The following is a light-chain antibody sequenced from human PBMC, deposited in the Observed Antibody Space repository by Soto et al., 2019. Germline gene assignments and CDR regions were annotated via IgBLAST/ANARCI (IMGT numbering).Light chain of an antibody. CDR2: GDS. V-gene: IGKV3-11*01. CDR3: KQSINWPLT. J-gene: IGKJ4*01. CDR1: QSISSH. Sequence: EIVLTQSPATLSLSPGERATLSCRASQSISSHLAWYQQKPGQAPRLLIYGDSNRATGIPARFSGRGSGTDFTLTISSLEPEDFAIYYCKQSINWPLTFGGGTKVEIK.